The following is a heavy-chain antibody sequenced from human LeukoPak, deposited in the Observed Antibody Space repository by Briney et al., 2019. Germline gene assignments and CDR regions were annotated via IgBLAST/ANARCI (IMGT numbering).Heavy chain of an antibody. J-gene: IGHJ4*02. Sequence: PSETLSLTCTVSGCTISSGDYYWSWIGQAPGKGLEWIGCIYYSRSTYYNPAQNSLITISDNTSKTQFSLQLSSVTAAGTAVYCCARVYCRSTSCLFAYWGQGTLVTLS. V-gene: IGHV4-30-4*08. CDR3: ARVYCRSTSCLFAY. CDR1: GCTISSGDYY. D-gene: IGHD2-2*01. CDR2: IYYSRST.